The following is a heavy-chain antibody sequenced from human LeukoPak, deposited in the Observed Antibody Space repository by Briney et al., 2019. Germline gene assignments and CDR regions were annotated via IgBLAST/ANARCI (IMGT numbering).Heavy chain of an antibody. V-gene: IGHV4-39*07. CDR1: GGSISSGSYY. D-gene: IGHD1-26*01. J-gene: IGHJ4*02. Sequence: PSETLSLTCTVSGGSISSGSYYWGWIRQPPGKGLEWIGSIYYSGNTYYSPSLKSRVTISVDTSKNQFSLKLSSVTAADTAVYYCARVEWELPTSFDYWGQGTLVTVSS. CDR3: ARVEWELPTSFDY. CDR2: IYYSGNT.